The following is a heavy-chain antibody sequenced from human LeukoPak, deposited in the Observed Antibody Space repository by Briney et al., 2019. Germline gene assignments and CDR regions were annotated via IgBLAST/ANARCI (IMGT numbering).Heavy chain of an antibody. V-gene: IGHV3-74*01. CDR1: GFXLSSYW. J-gene: IGHJ5*02. CDR2: INSDGSST. D-gene: IGHD6-13*01. Sequence: GGSLRLSCAASGFXLSSYWIHWVRQAPGKGLVWVSRINSDGSSTSYADSVKGRFTISRDNPKNTLYLQMNSLRAEDTAVYYCARDGSSWSNWLDPWGQGTLVTVSS. CDR3: ARDGSSWSNWLDP.